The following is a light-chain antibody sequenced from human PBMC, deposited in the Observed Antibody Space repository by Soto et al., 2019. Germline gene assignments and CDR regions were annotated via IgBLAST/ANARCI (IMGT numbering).Light chain of an antibody. CDR2: DVT. Sequence: QSALTQPASVSGSPGQTIAISCTGTNSDVGGYNYVSWYQQHPGKAPKLMIYDVTSRPSGVSDRFSGSKSGTTASLTISGLQAEDEADYYCCSYTSSTIYVFGTGTKVTVL. CDR1: NSDVGGYNY. J-gene: IGLJ1*01. CDR3: CSYTSSTIYV. V-gene: IGLV2-14*03.